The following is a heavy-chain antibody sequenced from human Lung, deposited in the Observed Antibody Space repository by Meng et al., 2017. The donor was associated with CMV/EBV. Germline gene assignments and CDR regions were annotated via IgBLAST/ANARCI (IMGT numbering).Heavy chain of an antibody. CDR3: ARERGLGFRGLNDALDI. CDR1: GYTFTLYY. Sequence: SVKVSCXADGYTFTLYYIHWVRQAPGQGLEWMGWINPNTGGTNSAQIFQGRVTMTGDTSTPTAYLELSRLTSDDTALYYCARERGLGFRGLNDALDIWGQGTMVTVSS. V-gene: IGHV1-2*02. D-gene: IGHD3/OR15-3a*01. J-gene: IGHJ3*02. CDR2: INPNTGGT.